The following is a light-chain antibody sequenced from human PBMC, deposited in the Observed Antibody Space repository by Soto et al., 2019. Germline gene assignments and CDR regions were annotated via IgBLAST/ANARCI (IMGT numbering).Light chain of an antibody. V-gene: IGLV1-44*01. CDR3: AAWDDSLNGRG. Sequence: QSVLTQPPSASGTPGQRVTISCSGSSSNIGSNTVNWYQQLPGTAPKLLIYSNNQRPSGVPDRFSGSKSGTSASLAISGLQVGGEADYYCAAWDDSLNGRGFRGGTKVTVL. CDR1: SSNIGSNT. CDR2: SNN. J-gene: IGLJ3*02.